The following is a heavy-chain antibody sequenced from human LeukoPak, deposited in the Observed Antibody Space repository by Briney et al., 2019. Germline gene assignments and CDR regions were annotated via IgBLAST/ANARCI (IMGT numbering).Heavy chain of an antibody. CDR1: GFTFSSYG. J-gene: IGHJ6*02. V-gene: IGHV3-30*18. CDR3: AKGEDIVVVPVDYYYYYGMDV. Sequence: GGSLRLSCAASGFTFSSYGMHWVRQAPGKGLEWVAVISYDGSNKYYVDSVKGRFTISRDNSKNTLYLQMNSLRAEDTAVYYCAKGEDIVVVPVDYYYYYGMDVWGQGTTVTVSS. D-gene: IGHD2-2*01. CDR2: ISYDGSNK.